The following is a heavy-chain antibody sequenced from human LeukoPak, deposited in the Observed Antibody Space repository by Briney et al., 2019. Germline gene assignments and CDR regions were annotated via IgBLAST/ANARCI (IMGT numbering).Heavy chain of an antibody. J-gene: IGHJ4*02. Sequence: QSSETLSLTCAVSGGSIGSSSYYWGWIRQPRGKGLEWVGSFYYSGSTYFNPSLKSRVTISLDTSKNQFSLKLSSVTAADTAVYYCARASSGWYKSDYWGQGTLVTVSS. CDR3: ARASSGWYKSDY. CDR1: GGSIGSSSYY. CDR2: FYYSGST. V-gene: IGHV4-39*07. D-gene: IGHD6-19*01.